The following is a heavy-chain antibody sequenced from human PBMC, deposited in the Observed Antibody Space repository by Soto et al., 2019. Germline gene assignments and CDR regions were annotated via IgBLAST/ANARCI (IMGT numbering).Heavy chain of an antibody. V-gene: IGHV6-1*01. Sequence: SQTLSLTCAISGDSVSSNSAAWNWIRQSPSRGLEWLGRTYYRSKWYNDYAVSVKSRITINPDTSKNQFSLQLNSVTPEDTAVYYCARDESLGGCWYRTVAYYFDYWCQGPLVTVSS. CDR3: ARDESLGGCWYRTVAYYFDY. CDR2: TYYRSKWYN. J-gene: IGHJ4*02. CDR1: GDSVSSNSAA. D-gene: IGHD6-13*01.